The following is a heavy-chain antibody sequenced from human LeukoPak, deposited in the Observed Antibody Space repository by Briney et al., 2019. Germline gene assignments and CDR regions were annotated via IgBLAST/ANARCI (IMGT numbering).Heavy chain of an antibody. Sequence: ASVKVSRKASGYTFTSYYMHWVRQAPGQGLEWMGIINPSGGSTSYAQKFQGRVTMTRDTSTSTVYMELSSLRSEDTAVYYCARANPDYYGSGSYYTPPDYWGQGTLVTVSS. CDR1: GYTFTSYY. CDR2: INPSGGST. J-gene: IGHJ4*02. V-gene: IGHV1-46*01. CDR3: ARANPDYYGSGSYYTPPDY. D-gene: IGHD3-10*01.